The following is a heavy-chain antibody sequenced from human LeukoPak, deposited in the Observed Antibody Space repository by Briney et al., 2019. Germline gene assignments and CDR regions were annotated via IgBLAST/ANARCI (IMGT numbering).Heavy chain of an antibody. V-gene: IGHV1-18*01. CDR2: ISAYNGNT. J-gene: IGHJ5*02. CDR3: ARSGKLWFGELENWFDH. CDR1: GYTFTSYG. D-gene: IGHD3-10*01. Sequence: ASVKVSCKASGYTFTSYGISWVRQAPGQGLEWMGWISAYNGNTNYAQKLQGRVTMTTDTSTSTAYMELRSLRSDDTAVYYCARSGKLWFGELENWFDHWGQGTLVTVSS.